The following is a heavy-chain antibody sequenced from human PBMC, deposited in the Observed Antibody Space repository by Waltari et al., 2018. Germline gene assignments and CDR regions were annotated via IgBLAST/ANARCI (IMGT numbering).Heavy chain of an antibody. J-gene: IGHJ5*02. Sequence: EVQLLESGGGLVQPGGSLRLSCEASGFTFRNYAMSWVRQAPGKVLEWVSGITGSGDNTYYAGSVKGRFTISRDNSKNTLSLQMNSLRDDDTAVYSCAKNANANYINWFDPWGQGTLVTVSS. V-gene: IGHV3-23*01. CDR3: AKNANANYINWFDP. D-gene: IGHD1-7*01. CDR1: GFTFRNYA. CDR2: ITGSGDNT.